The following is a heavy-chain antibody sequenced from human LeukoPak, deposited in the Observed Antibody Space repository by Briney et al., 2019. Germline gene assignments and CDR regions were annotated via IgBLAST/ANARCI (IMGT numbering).Heavy chain of an antibody. J-gene: IGHJ6*02. CDR1: GYTFTSYY. CDR3: ARDGYELYYYYGMDV. V-gene: IGHV1-46*01. CDR2: INPSGGST. Sequence: GASVKVSCKASGYTFTSYYMHWVRQAPGQGLEWMGIINPSGGSTSYAQKFQGRVTMTRDTSTSTVYMELSSLRSEDTAVYYCARDGYELYYYYGMDVWGQGTTVTVSS. D-gene: IGHD5-12*01.